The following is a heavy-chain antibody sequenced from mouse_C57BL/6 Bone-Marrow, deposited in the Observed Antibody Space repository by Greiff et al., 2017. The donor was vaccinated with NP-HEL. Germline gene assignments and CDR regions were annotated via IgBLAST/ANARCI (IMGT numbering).Heavy chain of an antibody. V-gene: IGHV14-4*01. CDR1: GFNIKDDY. D-gene: IGHD2-4*01. CDR2: IDPENGDT. J-gene: IGHJ2*01. Sequence: EVKLQESGAELVRPGASVKLSCTASGFNIKDDYMHWVKQRPEQGLEWIGWIDPENGDTEYASKFQGKATITADTSSNTAYLQLSSLTSEDTAVYYCTTRDYDGEGYWGQGTTLTVSS. CDR3: TTRDYDGEGY.